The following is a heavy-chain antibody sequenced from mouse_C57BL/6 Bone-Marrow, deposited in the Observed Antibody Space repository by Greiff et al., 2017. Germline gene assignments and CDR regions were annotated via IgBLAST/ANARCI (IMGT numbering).Heavy chain of an antibody. D-gene: IGHD2-4*01. CDR1: GYTFTSYW. V-gene: IGHV1-53*01. Sequence: QVQLQQPGTELVKPGASVKLSCKASGYTFTSYWMHWVKQRPGQGLAWIGNINPSNGGTNYNEKFKSKATLTVDKSSSTAYMQLSSLTSEDSAVYYCARDDYAYWYFDVWGTGTTVTVSS. CDR2: INPSNGGT. CDR3: ARDDYAYWYFDV. J-gene: IGHJ1*03.